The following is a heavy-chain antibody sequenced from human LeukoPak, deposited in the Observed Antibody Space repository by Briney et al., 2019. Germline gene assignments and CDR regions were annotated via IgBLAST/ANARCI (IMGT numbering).Heavy chain of an antibody. Sequence: ASVKVSCKASGYNFVGYYIHWVRQAPGQGLEWMGRINPRDGETNFAQKFQGRVTMTSDTSISTAYMELRSLRSDDTAVYYCARDRRGDRGLLLDEYFQHWGQGTLVTVSS. CDR3: ARDRRGDRGLLLDEYFQH. D-gene: IGHD3-22*01. V-gene: IGHV1-2*06. CDR2: INPRDGET. CDR1: GYNFVGYY. J-gene: IGHJ1*01.